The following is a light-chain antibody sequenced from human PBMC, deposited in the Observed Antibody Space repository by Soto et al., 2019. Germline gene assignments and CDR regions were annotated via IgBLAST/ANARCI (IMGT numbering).Light chain of an antibody. CDR1: SSDVCGYNY. CDR2: EVS. V-gene: IGLV2-14*01. J-gene: IGLJ3*02. Sequence: QSALTQPASVSGSPGQSITISCTGTSSDVCGYNYVSWYQQHPGKAPKLMIYEVSNRPSGVSNRFSGSKSGNTASLTISGLQAEDEADYYCSSYTSSSWVFGGGTKVTVL. CDR3: SSYTSSSWV.